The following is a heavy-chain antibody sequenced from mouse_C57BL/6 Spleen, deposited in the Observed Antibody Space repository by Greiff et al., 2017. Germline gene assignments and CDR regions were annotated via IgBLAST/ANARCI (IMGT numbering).Heavy chain of an antibody. CDR2: ISPGDGDT. V-gene: IGHV1-80*01. CDR3: AICPPYYYGSSYPYFDV. J-gene: IGHJ1*03. D-gene: IGHD1-1*01. Sequence: QVQLKESGAELVKPGASVKISCKASGYAFSSYWMNWVKQRPGKGLEWIGQISPGDGDTNYNGKFKGKATLTADKSSSTAYMQPSSLTSEDSAVYFCAICPPYYYGSSYPYFDVWGTGTTVTVSS. CDR1: GYAFSSYW.